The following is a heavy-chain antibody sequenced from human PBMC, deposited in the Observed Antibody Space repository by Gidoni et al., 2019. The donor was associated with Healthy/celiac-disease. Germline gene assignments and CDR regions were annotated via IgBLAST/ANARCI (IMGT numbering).Heavy chain of an antibody. J-gene: IGHJ6*02. CDR2: ISAYNGNT. V-gene: IGHV1-18*01. Sequence: QVQLVQSGAEVKKPGASVKVSCKASGYTFTSYGISWVRQAPGQGLEWMGWISAYNGNTNYAQKLQGRVTMTTDTSTSTAYMELRSLRSDDTAVYYCARDVDTAMFGVTDYYYGMDVWGQGTTVTVSS. CDR3: ARDVDTAMFGVTDYYYGMDV. CDR1: GYTFTSYG. D-gene: IGHD5-18*01.